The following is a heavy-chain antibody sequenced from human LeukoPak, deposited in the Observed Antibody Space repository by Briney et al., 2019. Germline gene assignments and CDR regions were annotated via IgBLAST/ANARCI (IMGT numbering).Heavy chain of an antibody. CDR3: ARASGPIKKNRFDQ. Sequence: PGGSLRLSCATSGFTFSTYGMEWVRQPPGKGLERVAIIFSDGIRKYYADYVKGRFTISRDKSRSTLYLEMNSLRAEDTAVYYCARASGPIKKNRFDQWGQGTLVTVSS. CDR1: GFTFSTYG. D-gene: IGHD1-26*01. J-gene: IGHJ4*02. CDR2: IFSDGIRK. V-gene: IGHV3-30*12.